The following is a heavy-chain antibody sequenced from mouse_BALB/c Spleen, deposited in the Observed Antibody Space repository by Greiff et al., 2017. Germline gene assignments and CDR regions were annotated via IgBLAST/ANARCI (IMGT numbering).Heavy chain of an antibody. CDR2: ISAGGSYT. Sequence: EVKLMESGGGLVKPGGSLKLSCAASGFTFSDYYMYWVRQTPEKRLEWVATISAGGSYTYYPDSVKGRVTISRDNAKNTLYLQRSSLKSEDTAMYYCARGGYGSSYGFDYGGKGTTLTVSS. V-gene: IGHV5-4*02. J-gene: IGHJ2*01. CDR3: ARGGYGSSYGFDY. D-gene: IGHD1-1*01. CDR1: GFTFSDYY.